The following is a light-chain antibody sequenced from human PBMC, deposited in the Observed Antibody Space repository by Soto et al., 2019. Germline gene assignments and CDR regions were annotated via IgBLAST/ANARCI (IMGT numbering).Light chain of an antibody. CDR3: QHDCTSSWS. V-gene: IGKV3-20*01. CDR1: QSISSSY. Sequence: ENVLPQSPGTLSLSPGERATLSCRASQSISSSYLAWYKQKPGQAPRLLIYGASSRATGIPERFSGGGSVTDSTPAISSLEPEDFPVYDCQHDCTSSWSVGQGTKVEIK. CDR2: GAS. J-gene: IGKJ1*01.